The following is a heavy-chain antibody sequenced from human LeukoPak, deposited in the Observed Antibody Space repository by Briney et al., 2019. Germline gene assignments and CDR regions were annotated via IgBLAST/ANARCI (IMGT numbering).Heavy chain of an antibody. CDR3: ARGGRIGQLAVYY. V-gene: IGHV4-59*01. Sequence: SETLSLTCTVSGGSISSYYWSWIRQPPGKGLEWIGYIYYSGSTNYNPSLKSRVTISVDTSKNQFSLKLSSVTAADTAVYYCARGGRIGQLAVYYWGQGTLVTVSS. CDR2: IYYSGST. J-gene: IGHJ4*02. CDR1: GGSISSYY. D-gene: IGHD6-19*01.